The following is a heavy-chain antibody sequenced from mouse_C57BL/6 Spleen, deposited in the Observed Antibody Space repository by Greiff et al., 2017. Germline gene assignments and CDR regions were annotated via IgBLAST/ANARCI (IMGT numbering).Heavy chain of an antibody. Sequence: QVQLQQPGAELVRPGTSVKLSCKASGYTFTSYWMHWVKQRPGQGLGWIGVIDPSDSYTNYNQKFKGKATLTVDTSSSTAYMQLSSLTPEDSAVYYCARRYYGSSPYYFDYWGQGTTLTVSS. CDR2: IDPSDSYT. CDR1: GYTFTSYW. D-gene: IGHD1-1*01. V-gene: IGHV1-59*01. CDR3: ARRYYGSSPYYFDY. J-gene: IGHJ2*01.